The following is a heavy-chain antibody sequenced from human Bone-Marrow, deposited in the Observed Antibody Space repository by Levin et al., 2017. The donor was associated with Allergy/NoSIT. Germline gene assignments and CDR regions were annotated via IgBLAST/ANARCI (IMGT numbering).Heavy chain of an antibody. D-gene: IGHD1-26*01. J-gene: IGHJ3*02. Sequence: SETLSLTCNVSGGSISSFFWSWIRQPPGKGLEWLGYISDKGRTNYNPSLKSRVTISVDKSKNHISLKVTSVTAADTAVYFCARDRPGSYYTFDMWGQGTMVNV. CDR2: ISDKGRT. V-gene: IGHV4-59*01. CDR1: GGSISSFF. CDR3: ARDRPGSYYTFDM.